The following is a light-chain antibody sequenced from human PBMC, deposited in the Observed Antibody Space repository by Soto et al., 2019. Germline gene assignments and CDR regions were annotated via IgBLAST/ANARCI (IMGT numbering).Light chain of an antibody. CDR2: KAS. V-gene: IGKV1-5*03. CDR3: QHYNSYPWT. CDR1: QSISSW. Sequence: KMTQSPSTLSESVGDIVTITCRAIQSISSWLAWYQQKPGKAPNLLIHKASHLESGVPSRFSGSGSGTEFTLTISSLQPGDYATYYCQHYNSYPWTFGQGTIVDIK. J-gene: IGKJ1*01.